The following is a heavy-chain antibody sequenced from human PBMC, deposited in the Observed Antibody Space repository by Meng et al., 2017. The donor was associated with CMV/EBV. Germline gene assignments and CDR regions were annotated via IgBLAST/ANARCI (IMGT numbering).Heavy chain of an antibody. J-gene: IGHJ6*02. CDR3: ARARERITIFGVVTYFGLDV. CDR1: GFTFSSYE. V-gene: IGHV3-48*03. CDR2: FSSSGSTI. Sequence: GESLKIPCAASGFTFSSYERNWVRQAPGKGLEWVSYFSSSGSTIYYAGSVKGRFTISRDNAKNSLYLQMKSLRAEDTAVYYCARARERITIFGVVTYFGLDVWGQGTTVTVSS. D-gene: IGHD3-3*01.